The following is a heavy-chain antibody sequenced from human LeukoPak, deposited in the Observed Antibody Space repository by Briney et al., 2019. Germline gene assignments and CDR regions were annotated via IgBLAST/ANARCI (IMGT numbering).Heavy chain of an antibody. Sequence: GGSLRLPCAASGFTFSTYGMHWVRQAPGKGLEWVAVIWYDGSKTEYGDSVKGRFTISRDDSRNTLSLQMSRLRAEDTAVYYCAREASGYYSDIWGQGTLVTVSS. D-gene: IGHD3-22*01. J-gene: IGHJ4*02. V-gene: IGHV3-33*01. CDR1: GFTFSTYG. CDR2: IWYDGSKT. CDR3: AREASGYYSDI.